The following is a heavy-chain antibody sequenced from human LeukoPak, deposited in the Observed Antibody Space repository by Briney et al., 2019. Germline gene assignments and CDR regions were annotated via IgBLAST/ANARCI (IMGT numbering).Heavy chain of an antibody. D-gene: IGHD3-9*01. V-gene: IGHV4-59*01. CDR2: IYYSGST. Sequence: SETLSLTCTVSGGSISSYYWSWIRQPPGKGLEWIGYIYYSGSTNYNPSLKSRVTISVDTSKNEFSLKLTSMTAADTAVYFCARSPQYFDSLLDGDSRYYFDYWGQGTLVTVSS. J-gene: IGHJ4*02. CDR1: GGSISSYY. CDR3: ARSPQYFDSLLDGDSRYYFDY.